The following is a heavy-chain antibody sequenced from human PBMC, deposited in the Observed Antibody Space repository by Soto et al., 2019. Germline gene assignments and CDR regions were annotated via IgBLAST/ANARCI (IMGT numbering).Heavy chain of an antibody. CDR2: TYYRSKWYN. J-gene: IGHJ6*02. CDR3: AREAVAGPGFGMDV. Sequence: SPTLSLPCAISGDSVSSNSAAWNWIRQSPSRGLEWLGRTYYRSKWYNDYAVSVKSRITINPDTSKNQFSLQLNSVTPEDTAVYYCAREAVAGPGFGMDVWGQGTTVTVSS. V-gene: IGHV6-1*01. D-gene: IGHD6-19*01. CDR1: GDSVSSNSAA.